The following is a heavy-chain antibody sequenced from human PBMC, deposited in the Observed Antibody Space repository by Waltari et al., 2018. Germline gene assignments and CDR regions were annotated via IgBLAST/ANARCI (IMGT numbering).Heavy chain of an antibody. V-gene: IGHV3-20*04. D-gene: IGHD3-10*01. Sequence: EAHLVESGGRETRPGGSLRPSCVDAGFDFEFNGCSWVRQGPGKGLEWVGSISYNGGKTYYAESVEGRFSISRDNAESSLYLQMNSLRVEDTALYYCAKEGGYSYYNNYFDSWGQGTRVTVSS. CDR2: ISYNGGKT. CDR3: AKEGGYSYYNNYFDS. CDR1: GFDFEFNG. J-gene: IGHJ5*01.